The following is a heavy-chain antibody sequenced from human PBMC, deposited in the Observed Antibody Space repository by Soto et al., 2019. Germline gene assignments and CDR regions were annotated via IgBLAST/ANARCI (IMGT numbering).Heavy chain of an antibody. CDR3: AVGESFDI. CDR1: GVTVSNNY. J-gene: IGHJ3*02. V-gene: IGHV3-53*02. CDR2: IFSGGIT. D-gene: IGHD1-26*01. Sequence: EVQLVETGGGLIQPGGSLRLSCAASGVTVSNNYMSWVRQAPGKGLEWVSVIFSGGITDYADSVKGRFTISRDNSKNTLYLQMNSVRAEDMAVYYCAVGESFDIWGQGTMLTVSS.